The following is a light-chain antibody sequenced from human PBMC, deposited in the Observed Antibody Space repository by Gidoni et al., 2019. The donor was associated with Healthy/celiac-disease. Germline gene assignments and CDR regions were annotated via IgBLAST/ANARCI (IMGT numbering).Light chain of an antibody. CDR3: QSYDSSLSGFYV. V-gene: IGLV1-40*01. J-gene: IGLJ1*01. CDR1: SSNIGAGYD. Sequence: QSVLTQPPSVSGDPGQRVPISCTGSSSNIGAGYDVHWYQQLPGTAPKLLIYGNSNRPSGFPDRFSGSKSGTSASLAITGLQAEDEADYYCQSYDSSLSGFYVFGTGTKVTVL. CDR2: GNS.